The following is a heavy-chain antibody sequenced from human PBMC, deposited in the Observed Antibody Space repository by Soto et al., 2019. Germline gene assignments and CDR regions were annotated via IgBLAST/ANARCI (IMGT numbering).Heavy chain of an antibody. CDR1: GGSISSGVYY. CDR3: ARGVLA. CDR2: ISYSGST. J-gene: IGHJ5*02. Sequence: QVQLQESGPGLVKPSQTLSLTCSVSGGSISSGVYYWSWIRQHPGKGLEWIGFISYSGSTYYSPSLKSRVSLSRDTSQNQISLQLTSVTAADTAVYYCARGVLAWGQGTLVTVSS. V-gene: IGHV4-31*03.